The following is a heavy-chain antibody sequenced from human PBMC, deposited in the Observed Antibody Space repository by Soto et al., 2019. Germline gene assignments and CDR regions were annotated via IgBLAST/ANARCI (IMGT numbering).Heavy chain of an antibody. D-gene: IGHD3-16*01. V-gene: IGHV1-18*01. CDR1: GYTFTSYG. Sequence: GASVKVSCKASGYTFTSYGISWVRQAPGQGLEWMGWISAYNGNTNYAQKLQGRVTMTTDTSTSTAYMEPRSLRSDDTAVYYCARFGGGEMATKFHDYWGQGTLVTVSS. J-gene: IGHJ4*02. CDR2: ISAYNGNT. CDR3: ARFGGGEMATKFHDY.